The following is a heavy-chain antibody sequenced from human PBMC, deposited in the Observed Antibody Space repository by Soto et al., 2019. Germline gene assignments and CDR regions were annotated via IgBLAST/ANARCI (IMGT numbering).Heavy chain of an antibody. Sequence: EVQLVESGGDLVQPGGSLRLSCAASGFTFSSHSMNWVRQAPGKGLEWVSYISSSISTIYYADSVKGRFTISRDNAKNSLYLQMNRLSAEDTAVYYCARGPSPPICDYWGQGTLVTVSS. CDR1: GFTFSSHS. J-gene: IGHJ4*02. V-gene: IGHV3-48*01. CDR2: ISSSISTI. CDR3: ARGPSPPICDY.